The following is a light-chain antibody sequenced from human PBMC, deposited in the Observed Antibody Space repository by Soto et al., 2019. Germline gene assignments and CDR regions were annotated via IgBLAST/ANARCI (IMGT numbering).Light chain of an antibody. J-gene: IGLJ1*01. CDR2: EVS. CDR3: SSYTSSSSDV. Sequence: QSALTQPASVSGSPGQSITISCTGTSSDVGLYDYVSWYQQHPGKAPQLMIYEVSNRPSGVSNRFSGSKSGNTASLTISGLQAEDEADYHCSSYTSSSSDVFGTGTKVTVL. CDR1: SSDVGLYDY. V-gene: IGLV2-14*01.